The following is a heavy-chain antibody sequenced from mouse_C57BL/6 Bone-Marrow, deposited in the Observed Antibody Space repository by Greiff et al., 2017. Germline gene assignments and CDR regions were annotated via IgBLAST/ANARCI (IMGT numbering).Heavy chain of an antibody. CDR3: ARWRDGYYGGFAY. D-gene: IGHD2-3*01. CDR2: IYPSDSET. Sequence: QVQLQQPGAELVRPGSSVKLSCKASGYTFTSYWMDWVKQRPGQGLEWIGNIYPSDSETHYNQKFKDKATLTVDTSSSTAYMQLSSLTSEDSAVYYCARWRDGYYGGFAYWGQGTLVTVSA. J-gene: IGHJ3*01. V-gene: IGHV1-61*01. CDR1: GYTFTSYW.